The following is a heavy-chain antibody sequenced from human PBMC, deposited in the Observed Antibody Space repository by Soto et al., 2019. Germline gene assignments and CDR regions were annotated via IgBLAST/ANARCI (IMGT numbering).Heavy chain of an antibody. D-gene: IGHD5-12*01. V-gene: IGHV4-31*03. CDR3: ARARGVASIIYYYGMDV. CDR1: GGSISSGGDY. CDR2: IYYNGST. J-gene: IGHJ6*02. Sequence: QVQLQESGPGLVKPSQTLSLTCTVSGGSISSGGDYWSWIRQHPGKGLEWIGYIYYNGSTNYNPSLKSRVTISVDTSKNHFSLKLSSVTAADTAVYYCARARGVASIIYYYGMDVWGQGTTVTVSS.